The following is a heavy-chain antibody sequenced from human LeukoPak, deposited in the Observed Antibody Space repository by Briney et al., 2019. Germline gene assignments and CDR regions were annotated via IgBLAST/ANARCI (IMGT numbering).Heavy chain of an antibody. J-gene: IGHJ3*02. V-gene: IGHV4-38-2*01. Sequence: SETLSLTCAVSGYSISSGYYWGWIRQPPGKGLEWIGSIYHSGSTYYNPSLKSRVTISVDTSKNQFSLKLSSVTAADTAVHYCASPLGYCSSTSCSDAFDIWGQGTMVTVSS. D-gene: IGHD2-2*01. CDR3: ASPLGYCSSTSCSDAFDI. CDR1: GYSISSGYY. CDR2: IYHSGST.